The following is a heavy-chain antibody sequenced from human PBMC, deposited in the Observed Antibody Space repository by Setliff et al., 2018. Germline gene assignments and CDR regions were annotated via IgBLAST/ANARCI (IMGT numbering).Heavy chain of an antibody. CDR3: ARDGGEY. CDR1: GFTFSSYG. J-gene: IGHJ4*02. Sequence: PGGSLRLSCAASGFTFSSYGMNWVRQAPGKGLEWVSCISGGSSYIHYEDSMKGRFTISRDNAKNSLYLQMNSLRAEDTAVYYCARDGGEYWGQGTLVTVSS. D-gene: IGHD3-16*01. CDR2: ISGGSSYI. V-gene: IGHV3-21*01.